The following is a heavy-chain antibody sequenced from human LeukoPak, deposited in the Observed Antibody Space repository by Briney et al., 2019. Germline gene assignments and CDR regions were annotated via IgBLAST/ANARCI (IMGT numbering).Heavy chain of an antibody. D-gene: IGHD2-21*02. V-gene: IGHV3-48*02. Sequence: PGGSLRLSCAASGFTFTIYGMNWLRQAPGKGLEWVSYLSGRSDSIYYAESVKGRFTISRDNARNSLYLQMNSLRDEDTAVYYCARASDSGDWHLGYWGQGTLVTVSS. J-gene: IGHJ4*02. CDR1: GFTFTIYG. CDR3: ARASDSGDWHLGY. CDR2: LSGRSDSI.